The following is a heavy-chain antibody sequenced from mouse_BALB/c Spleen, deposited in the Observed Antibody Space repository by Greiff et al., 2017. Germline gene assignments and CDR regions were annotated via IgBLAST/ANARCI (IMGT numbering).Heavy chain of an antibody. CDR1: GFSLTSYG. CDR3: ARDLRRLAPYYFDY. D-gene: IGHD4-1*01. V-gene: IGHV2-9*02. CDR2: IWAGGST. J-gene: IGHJ2*01. Sequence: VQLQESGPGLVAPSQSLSITCTVSGFSLTSYGVHWVRQPPGKGLEWLGVIWAGGSTNYNSAFMSRLSISKDNSKSQVFLKMNSLQTDDTAMYYCARDLRRLAPYYFDYWGQGTTLTVSS.